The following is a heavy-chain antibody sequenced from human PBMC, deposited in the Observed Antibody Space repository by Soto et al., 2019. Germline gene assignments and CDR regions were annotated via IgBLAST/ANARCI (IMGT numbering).Heavy chain of an antibody. Sequence: TGGSLRLSCAASGFTFSSYSMNWVRQAPGKGLEWVSYISSSSSTIYYADSVKGRFTISRDNAKNSLYLQMNSLRDEDTAVYYCARDHPVYYYDSSGYPYYYYGMDVWGQGTTVTVSS. J-gene: IGHJ6*02. D-gene: IGHD3-22*01. CDR3: ARDHPVYYYDSSGYPYYYYGMDV. V-gene: IGHV3-48*02. CDR2: ISSSSSTI. CDR1: GFTFSSYS.